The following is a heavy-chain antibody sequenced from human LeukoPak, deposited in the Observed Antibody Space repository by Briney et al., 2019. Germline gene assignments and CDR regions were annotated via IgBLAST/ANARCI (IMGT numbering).Heavy chain of an antibody. CDR1: GFTFSSYA. CDR2: ISGSGGST. J-gene: IGHJ4*02. D-gene: IGHD2-15*01. V-gene: IGHV3-23*01. CDR3: ARDERGGRGLY. Sequence: GGSLRLSCAASGFTFSSYAMSWVRQAPGRGLEWVSAISGSGGSTYYADSVKGRFTISRDNAKNSLYLQMNSLRAEDTAVYYCARDERGGRGLYWGQGILVTVSS.